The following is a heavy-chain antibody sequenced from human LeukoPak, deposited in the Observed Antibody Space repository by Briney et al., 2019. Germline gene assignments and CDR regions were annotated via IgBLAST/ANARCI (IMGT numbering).Heavy chain of an antibody. V-gene: IGHV3-74*01. Sequence: PGGSLRLSCAASGFTVSSNYMSWVRQAPGKGLVWVTRMNSDGSATYYADSVQGRFTISRDNAKNTLYLQMNSLRAEDTAMYFCAKGPNYFDSWGQGTLVTVSS. CDR3: AKGPNYFDS. CDR2: MNSDGSAT. CDR1: GFTVSSNY. J-gene: IGHJ4*02.